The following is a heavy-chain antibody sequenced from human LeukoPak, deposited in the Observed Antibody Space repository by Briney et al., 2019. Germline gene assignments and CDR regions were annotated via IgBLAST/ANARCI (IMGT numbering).Heavy chain of an antibody. Sequence: GGSLRLSCAASGFTFSSYGMHWVRQAPGKWLGWVAVIWYDGSNKYYADSVKGRFTISRDNSKNTLYLQMNSLRAEDTAVYYCAKDRTVYSSSWYYFDYWGQGTLVTVSS. CDR1: GFTFSSYG. V-gene: IGHV3-33*06. CDR2: IWYDGSNK. D-gene: IGHD6-13*01. CDR3: AKDRTVYSSSWYYFDY. J-gene: IGHJ4*02.